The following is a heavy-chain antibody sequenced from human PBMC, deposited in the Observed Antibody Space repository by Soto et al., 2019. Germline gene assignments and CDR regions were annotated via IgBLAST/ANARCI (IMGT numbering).Heavy chain of an antibody. CDR3: ARDHSHYYDFWSAQRGWFDP. D-gene: IGHD3-3*01. Sequence: SETLSLTCTVSGGSISSYYWSWIRQPPGKGLEWIGYIYYSGSTNYNPSLKSRVTISVDTSKNQFSLKLRSVTAADTAVYYCARDHSHYYDFWSAQRGWFDPWGQGTLVTVSS. V-gene: IGHV4-59*01. CDR1: GGSISSYY. CDR2: IYYSGST. J-gene: IGHJ5*02.